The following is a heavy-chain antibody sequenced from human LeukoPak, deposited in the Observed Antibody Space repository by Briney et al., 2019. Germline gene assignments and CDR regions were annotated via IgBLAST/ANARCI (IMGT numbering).Heavy chain of an antibody. D-gene: IGHD3-10*01. Sequence: PSETLSLTCTVSGGSISSGGYYWSWIRQHPGKGLEWIGYIYYSGSTYYNPSLKSRVTISVDTSKNQFSLKLSSVTAADTAVYYCARDRPLWFGESGYYYYGMDVWGQGTTVTVSS. V-gene: IGHV4-31*03. CDR3: ARDRPLWFGESGYYYYGMDV. CDR1: GGSISSGGYY. J-gene: IGHJ6*02. CDR2: IYYSGST.